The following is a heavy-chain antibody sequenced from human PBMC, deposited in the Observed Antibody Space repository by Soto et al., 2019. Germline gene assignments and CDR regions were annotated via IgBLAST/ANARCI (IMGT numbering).Heavy chain of an antibody. Sequence: QVQLVQSGAEVKKPGASVKVSCKASGYTFTSYDINWVRQATGQGLEWMGWMNPNSGNTGYAQKFQGRVTMTRNTSIGAGYMELSSLRSEDTAVYYCARVPDTWRNYYFCYYMDVWGKGTTVTVSS. CDR3: ARVPDTWRNYYFCYYMDV. D-gene: IGHD5-18*01. CDR2: MNPNSGNT. CDR1: GYTFTSYD. J-gene: IGHJ6*03. V-gene: IGHV1-8*01.